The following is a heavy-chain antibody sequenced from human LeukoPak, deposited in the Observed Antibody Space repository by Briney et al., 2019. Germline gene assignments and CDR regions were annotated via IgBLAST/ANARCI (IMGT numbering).Heavy chain of an antibody. CDR3: TRGMRQSGDY. D-gene: IGHD6-19*01. Sequence: GGSLRLSCAASGFTFSSYSMNWVRQAPGKGLEWVGFIRSKAYGGTTEYAASVKGRFTISRDDSKSIAYLQMNSLKTEDTAVYYCTRGMRQSGDYWGQGTLVTVSS. J-gene: IGHJ4*02. CDR1: GFTFSSYS. V-gene: IGHV3-49*04. CDR2: IRSKAYGGTT.